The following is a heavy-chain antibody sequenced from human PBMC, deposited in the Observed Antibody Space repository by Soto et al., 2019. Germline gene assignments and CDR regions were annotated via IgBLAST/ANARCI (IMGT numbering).Heavy chain of an antibody. CDR1: GFTFSSYE. J-gene: IGHJ4*02. D-gene: IGHD2-2*01. Sequence: PGGSLRLSCAASGFTFSSYEMNWVRQAPGKGLEWVSYISSSGSTIYYADSVKGRFTISRDNAKNSLYLQMNSLRAEDTAVYYCARRYCSSTGCLIDYWGQGTLVTVSS. V-gene: IGHV3-48*03. CDR2: ISSSGSTI. CDR3: ARRYCSSTGCLIDY.